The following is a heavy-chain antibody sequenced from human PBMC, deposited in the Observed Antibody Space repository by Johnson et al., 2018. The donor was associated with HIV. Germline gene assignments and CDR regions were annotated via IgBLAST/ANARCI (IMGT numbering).Heavy chain of an antibody. D-gene: IGHD3-9*01. Sequence: QLVESGGGLVQPGGSLRLSCAASGFTFDDYAMHWVRQAPGKGLEWVSLISWDGGSTYYADSMKGRFTISRDNSKNSLYLQMNSLRPEDTALYYCARGASPYYDILTGAGAFDIWGQGTMVTVSS. V-gene: IGHV3-43D*03. J-gene: IGHJ3*02. CDR1: GFTFDDYA. CDR2: ISWDGGST. CDR3: ARGASPYYDILTGAGAFDI.